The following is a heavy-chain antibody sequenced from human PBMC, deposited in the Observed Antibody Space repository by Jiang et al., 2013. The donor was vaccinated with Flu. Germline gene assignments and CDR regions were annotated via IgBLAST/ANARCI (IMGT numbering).Heavy chain of an antibody. CDR1: YTFTSYA. V-gene: IGHV7-4-1*02. D-gene: IGHD3-10*01. CDR3: ARVDTMVRGVIDYYFDY. CDR2: INTNTGNP. J-gene: IGHJ4*02. Sequence: YTFTSYAMNWVRQAPGQGLEWMGWINTNTGNPTYAQGFTGRFVFSLDTSVSTAYLQISSLKAEDTAVYYCARVDTMVRGVIDYYFDYWGQGTLVTVSS.